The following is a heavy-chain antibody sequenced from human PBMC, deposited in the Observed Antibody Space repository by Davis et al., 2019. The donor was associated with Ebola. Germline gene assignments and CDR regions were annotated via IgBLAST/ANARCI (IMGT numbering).Heavy chain of an antibody. Sequence: KVSCKGSGYSSTSYWISWARQMPGKGLEWMGRIDPSDSYTNYSPSFQGHVTISADKSISTAYLQWSSLKASDTAMYYCAGSRYYYYGMDVWGQGTTVTVSS. J-gene: IGHJ6*02. V-gene: IGHV5-10-1*01. CDR3: AGSRYYYYGMDV. CDR2: IDPSDSYT. CDR1: GYSSTSYW.